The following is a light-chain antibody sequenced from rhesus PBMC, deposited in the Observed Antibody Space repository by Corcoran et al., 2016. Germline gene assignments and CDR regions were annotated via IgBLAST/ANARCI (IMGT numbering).Light chain of an antibody. V-gene: IGLV2-32*02. Sequence: QAALTQPRSVSGAPGHSVTISCTGTRSDLGDYNYVSWYQQHPGTAPKLMIYEVSKRPSGVADRFSGSKSGNTASLTISGLQAEDEADYYCSSYAGSNTFIFGAGTRLTVL. CDR2: EVS. CDR3: SSYAGSNTFI. CDR1: RSDLGDYNY. J-gene: IGLJ1*01.